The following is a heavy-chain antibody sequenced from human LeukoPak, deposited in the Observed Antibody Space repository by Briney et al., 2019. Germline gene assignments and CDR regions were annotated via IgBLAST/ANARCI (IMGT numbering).Heavy chain of an antibody. CDR3: EAAAGFEAL. V-gene: IGHV3-21*01. Sequence: GGTLRLSCVASGFPFSTYAMNWVRQAPGKGLEWVSSISSGSFGRYYADSVKGRFTISRDNAKNSLYLQMNSLRAEDTAVYYCEAAAGFEALWGRGTTVTVSS. CDR2: ISSGSFGR. D-gene: IGHD6-13*01. J-gene: IGHJ6*04. CDR1: GFPFSTYA.